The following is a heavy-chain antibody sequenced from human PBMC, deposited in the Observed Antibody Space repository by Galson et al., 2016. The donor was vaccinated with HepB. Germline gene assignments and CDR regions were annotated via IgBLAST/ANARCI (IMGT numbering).Heavy chain of an antibody. CDR1: GFTLNNYA. J-gene: IGHJ5*02. D-gene: IGHD1-26*01. V-gene: IGHV3-30*09. CDR2: ISYDGSNR. Sequence: SLRLSCAASGFTLNNYALNWVRQAPGKGLEGVALISYDGSNRYYGDPVRGRFAISRDTSKNTVYLQMNSLRPEDTAVYYCARDQGWEGGWFDPWGQGTLVTVSS. CDR3: ARDQGWEGGWFDP.